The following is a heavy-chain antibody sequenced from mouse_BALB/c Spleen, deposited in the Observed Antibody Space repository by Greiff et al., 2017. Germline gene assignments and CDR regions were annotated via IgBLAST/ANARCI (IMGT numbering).Heavy chain of an antibody. CDR2: IWAGGST. J-gene: IGHJ3*01. D-gene: IGHD1-1*01. CDR1: GFSLTSYG. CDR3: ASYYYGSGYVGFAY. V-gene: IGHV2-9*02. Sequence: VQLVESGPGLVAPSQSLSITCTVSGFSLTSYGVHWVRPPPGKGLEWLGVIWAGGSTNYNSALMSRLSISKDNSKIQVFLKMNSLQTDDTAMYYCASYYYGSGYVGFAYWGQGTLVTVSA.